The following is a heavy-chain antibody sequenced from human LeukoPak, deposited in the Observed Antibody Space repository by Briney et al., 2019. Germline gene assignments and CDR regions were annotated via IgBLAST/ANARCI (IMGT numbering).Heavy chain of an antibody. CDR3: AKDFGPTTYYDFWSGPLDGTGCFDY. CDR1: GFTFSSYA. Sequence: GGSPRLSCAASGFTFSSYAMSWVRQAPGKGLEWVSAISGSGGSTYYADSVKGRFTISRDNSKNTLYLQMNSLRAEDTAVYYCAKDFGPTTYYDFWSGPLDGTGCFDYWGQGTLVTVSS. CDR2: ISGSGGST. J-gene: IGHJ4*02. D-gene: IGHD3-3*01. V-gene: IGHV3-23*01.